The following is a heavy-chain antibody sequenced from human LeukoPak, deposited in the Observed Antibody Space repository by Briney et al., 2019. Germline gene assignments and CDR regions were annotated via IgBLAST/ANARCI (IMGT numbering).Heavy chain of an antibody. V-gene: IGHV3-9*01. CDR1: GFTFDDYA. Sequence: SLRLSCAASGFTFDDYAMHWVRQAPGKGLEWVSGISWNSGSIGYADSVKGRFTISRDNAKNSLYLQMNSLRAEDTAVYYCAREEYSYALGAFDIWGQGTMVTVSS. J-gene: IGHJ3*02. CDR3: AREEYSYALGAFDI. D-gene: IGHD5-18*01. CDR2: ISWNSGSI.